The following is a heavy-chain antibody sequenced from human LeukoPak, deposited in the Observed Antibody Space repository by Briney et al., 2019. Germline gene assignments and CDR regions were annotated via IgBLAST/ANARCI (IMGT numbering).Heavy chain of an antibody. CDR2: ISGSGDST. Sequence: GGSLRLSCAASGFTFSSYTMHWVRQAPGKGLEWVSGISGSGDSTNYADSVKGRFTISRDNSRNTLYLQMNSLRAEDTAVYYCAKHGTYYDFWSGQYYFDYWGQGTLVTVSS. CDR1: GFTFSSYT. J-gene: IGHJ4*02. CDR3: AKHGTYYDFWSGQYYFDY. D-gene: IGHD3-3*01. V-gene: IGHV3-23*01.